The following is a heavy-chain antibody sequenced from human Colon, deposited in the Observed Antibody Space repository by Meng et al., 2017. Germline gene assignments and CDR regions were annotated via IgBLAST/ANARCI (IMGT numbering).Heavy chain of an antibody. CDR2: ISSSGSTI. J-gene: IGHJ4*02. V-gene: IGHV3-48*03. Sequence: GGSLRLSCAASGFTFSSYEMNWVRQAPGKGLEWVSYISSSGSTIYYSDSVKGRFTISKDNAKNSLYLQMNSLRAEDTAVYYCLVTIRLDYWGQGTLVTVSS. CDR3: LVTIRLDY. CDR1: GFTFSSYE. D-gene: IGHD3-16*02.